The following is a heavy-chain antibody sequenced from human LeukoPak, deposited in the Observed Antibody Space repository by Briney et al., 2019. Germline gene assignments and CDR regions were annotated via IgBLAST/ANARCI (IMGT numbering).Heavy chain of an antibody. V-gene: IGHV1-18*01. CDR2: ISAYNGNT. J-gene: IGHJ4*02. D-gene: IGHD6-19*01. CDR3: AREHSSAYYFDY. Sequence: ASVTVSCKASGYTFTSYGISWVRQAPGQGLEWMGWISAYNGNTDFVQKFQGRVTMTTDTSTSTAYMELRSLRSDDTAVYYRAREHSSAYYFDYWGQGSLVTVSS. CDR1: GYTFTSYG.